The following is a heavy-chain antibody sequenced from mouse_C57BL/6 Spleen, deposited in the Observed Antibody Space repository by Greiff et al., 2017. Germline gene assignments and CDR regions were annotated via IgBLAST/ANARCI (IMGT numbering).Heavy chain of an antibody. J-gene: IGHJ4*01. V-gene: IGHV7-3*01. Sequence: EVQRVESGGGLVQPGGSLSLSCAASGFTFTAYYMSWVRQPPGKALEWLGFIRNKANGYTTEYSASVKGRFTISRDNSQSILYLQMNALRAEDSATYYCARAGLRGFMDYWGQGTSVTVSS. CDR3: ARAGLRGFMDY. CDR2: IRNKANGYTT. CDR1: GFTFTAYY. D-gene: IGHD2-4*01.